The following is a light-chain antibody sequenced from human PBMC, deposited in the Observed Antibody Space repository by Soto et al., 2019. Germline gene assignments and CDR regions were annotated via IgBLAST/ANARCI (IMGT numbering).Light chain of an antibody. CDR3: QQLNTYPLT. Sequence: DIQLTQSPSFLSASVGDRVTITCRASQALNSYFAWYQQKPGKPPRLLIYSTSSLRSVVPSRFGGSGSGTEFTLTITSLQPEDVATYYCQQLNTYPLTFGGGTKVEI. CDR1: QALNSY. CDR2: STS. V-gene: IGKV1-9*01. J-gene: IGKJ4*01.